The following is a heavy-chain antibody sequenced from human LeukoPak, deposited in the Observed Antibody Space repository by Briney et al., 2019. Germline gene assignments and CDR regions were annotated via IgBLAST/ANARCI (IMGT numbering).Heavy chain of an antibody. CDR1: GFTFSNYG. J-gene: IGHJ4*02. V-gene: IGHV3-30*02. Sequence: PGGSLRLSCAASGFTFSNYGMHWVRQAPGKGLKWVAFIRYDAITQYYADSVKGRFTISRDNAKNSLYLQMNSLRAEDTAVYYCQRRIPAAGSDYWGQGTLVTVSS. CDR3: QRRIPAAGSDY. CDR2: IRYDAITQ. D-gene: IGHD6-13*01.